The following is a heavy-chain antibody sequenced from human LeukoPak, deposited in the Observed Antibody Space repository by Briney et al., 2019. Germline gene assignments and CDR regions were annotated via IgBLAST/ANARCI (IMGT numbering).Heavy chain of an antibody. CDR2: IYYSGST. Sequence: PSETLSLTCTVSGGSISSGGYYWSWIRQHPGKGLEWIGYIYYSGSTYYNPSLKSRVTISVDTSKNQFSLKLSSVTAADTAVYYCARGRYYDFWSGYYYWGQGTLVTVSS. CDR3: ARGRYYDFWSGYYY. V-gene: IGHV4-31*03. J-gene: IGHJ4*02. D-gene: IGHD3-3*01. CDR1: GGSISSGGYY.